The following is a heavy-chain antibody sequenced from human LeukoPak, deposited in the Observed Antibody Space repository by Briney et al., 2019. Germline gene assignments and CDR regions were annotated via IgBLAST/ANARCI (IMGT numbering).Heavy chain of an antibody. CDR2: INPNSGGT. Sequence: ASVTVSCTASGYTFTGYYMHWVRQAPGQGLEWMGWINPNSGGTNYAQKFQGRVTMTRDTSISTAYMELSRLRSDDTAVYYCARARITGTTRNWFDPWGQGTLVTVSS. D-gene: IGHD1-7*01. CDR3: ARARITGTTRNWFDP. J-gene: IGHJ5*02. V-gene: IGHV1-2*02. CDR1: GYTFTGYY.